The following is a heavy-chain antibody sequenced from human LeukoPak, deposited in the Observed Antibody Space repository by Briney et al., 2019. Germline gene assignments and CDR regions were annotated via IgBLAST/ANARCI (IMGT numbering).Heavy chain of an antibody. D-gene: IGHD3-22*01. V-gene: IGHV1-18*01. CDR1: GYTFTSYG. CDR3: ARDSLTYYYDSSGYYGY. J-gene: IGHJ4*02. Sequence: ASVKGSCKASGYTFTSYGISWVRQAPGQGLEWIGWISAYNGNTNYAQKLQGRVTMTTDTSPSTAYMELRSLRSDDTAVYYCARDSLTYYYDSSGYYGYWGQGTLVTVSS. CDR2: ISAYNGNT.